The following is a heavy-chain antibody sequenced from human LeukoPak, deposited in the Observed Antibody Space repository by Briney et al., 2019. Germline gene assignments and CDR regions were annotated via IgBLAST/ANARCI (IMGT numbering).Heavy chain of an antibody. CDR1: GFTFSHYG. CDR2: IWSDGSNK. J-gene: IGHJ4*02. CDR3: AKDAQRGFDYSNSLEY. V-gene: IGHV3-33*06. D-gene: IGHD4-11*01. Sequence: GGSLRLSCAASGFTFSHYGMHWVRQAPGKGLEWVAAIWSDGSNKFYADSVKGRFTTSRDDSRDTVYLQMDSLTAEDTAVYYCAKDAQRGFDYSNSLEYWGQGTLVTVSS.